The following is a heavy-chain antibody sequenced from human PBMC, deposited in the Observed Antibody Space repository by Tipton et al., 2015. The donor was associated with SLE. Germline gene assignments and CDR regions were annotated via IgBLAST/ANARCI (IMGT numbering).Heavy chain of an antibody. D-gene: IGHD2-2*01. J-gene: IGHJ4*02. Sequence: SLRLSCAASGFTVSSNYMSWVRQAPGKGLEWVSVIYSGGSTYYADSVKGRFTISRDNSKNTLYLQMNSLRAEDTALYYCAKGSCSSTSCPFDYWGQGTLVTVSS. CDR1: GFTVSSNY. CDR2: IYSGGST. V-gene: IGHV3-53*05. CDR3: AKGSCSSTSCPFDY.